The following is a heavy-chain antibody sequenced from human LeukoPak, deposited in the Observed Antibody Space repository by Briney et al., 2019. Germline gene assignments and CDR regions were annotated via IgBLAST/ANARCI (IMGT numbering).Heavy chain of an antibody. J-gene: IGHJ5*02. V-gene: IGHV4-59*01. D-gene: IGHD3-10*01. CDR2: IYYSGST. CDR3: ARAGLFMVRGPMRGWFDP. Sequence: PSETLSLTCTVSGGSISSYYRSWIRQPPGKGLEWIGYIYYSGSTNYNPSLKSRVTISVDTSKNQFSLRLSSVTAADTAVYYCARAGLFMVRGPMRGWFDPWGQGTLVTVSS. CDR1: GGSISSYY.